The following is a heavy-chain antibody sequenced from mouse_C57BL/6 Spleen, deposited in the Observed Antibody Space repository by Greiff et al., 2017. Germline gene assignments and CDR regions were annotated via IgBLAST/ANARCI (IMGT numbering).Heavy chain of an antibody. CDR3: ARDHYGSSYLDV. CDR1: GYSITSGYY. V-gene: IGHV3-6*01. CDR2: ISYDCSN. D-gene: IGHD1-1*01. Sequence: EVQLQQSGPGLVKPSQSLSLTCSVTGYSITSGYYWNWIRQFPGNNLEWMGYISYDCSNNYNPSLKNRISITRDTSKNQFFLKLNSVTTEDTATYYCARDHYGSSYLDVWGTGTTVTVSS. J-gene: IGHJ1*03.